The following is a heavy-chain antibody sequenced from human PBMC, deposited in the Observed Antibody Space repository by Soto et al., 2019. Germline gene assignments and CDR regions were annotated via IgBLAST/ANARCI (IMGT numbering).Heavy chain of an antibody. Sequence: SVKVSCKASGGTFSSYAISWVRQAPGQGLEWMGGIIPIFGTANYAQKFQGRVTITADESTSTAYMELSSLRSEDTAVYYCARGGTAMEPYYYYYGMDVWGQGTTVTV. CDR1: GGTFSSYA. D-gene: IGHD5-18*01. CDR3: ARGGTAMEPYYYYYGMDV. CDR2: IIPIFGTA. J-gene: IGHJ6*02. V-gene: IGHV1-69*13.